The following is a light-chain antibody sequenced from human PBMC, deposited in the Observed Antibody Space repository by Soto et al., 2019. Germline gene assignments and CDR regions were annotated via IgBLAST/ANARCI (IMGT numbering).Light chain of an antibody. CDR2: DAS. Sequence: SYELPQPPSVSVAPGQTARINCGGNNIGTKSVHWYKQKPGKAPGLVVYDASDRPTGLPERFSGTNSGNTATLTISRVQAGDEADYYCQVWDSSSEHYVFGTGTKVT. CDR3: QVWDSSSEHYV. CDR1: NIGTKS. J-gene: IGLJ1*01. V-gene: IGLV3-21*02.